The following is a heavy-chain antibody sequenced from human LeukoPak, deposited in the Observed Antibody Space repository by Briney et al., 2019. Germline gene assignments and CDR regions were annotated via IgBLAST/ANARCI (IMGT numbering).Heavy chain of an antibody. J-gene: IGHJ4*02. V-gene: IGHV3-30*18. CDR1: GFTFSSHG. D-gene: IGHD3-22*01. CDR2: ILYDGSNE. CDR3: AKDGTGGYYYLDY. Sequence: GGSLRLSCAASGFTFSSHGMHWVRQAPGMGLEWVALILYDGSNEYYADSVQGRSTISRDSSRNTLYLQMNSLRAEDTAVYYCAKDGTGGYYYLDYWGQGTLVTVSS.